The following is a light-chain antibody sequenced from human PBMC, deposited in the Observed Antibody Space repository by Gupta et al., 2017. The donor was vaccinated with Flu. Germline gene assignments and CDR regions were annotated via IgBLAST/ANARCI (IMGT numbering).Light chain of an antibody. Sequence: VTISCSGSTSNIGNNYVSWYQQLPRTAPKLLIYEIRKRPSGIPDRFSGSKSGTSATLDITGLQTADEADYFCEAWDNDLSVVLFGGGTKVTVL. V-gene: IGLV1-51*02. J-gene: IGLJ3*02. CDR2: EIR. CDR3: EAWDNDLSVVL. CDR1: TSNIGNNY.